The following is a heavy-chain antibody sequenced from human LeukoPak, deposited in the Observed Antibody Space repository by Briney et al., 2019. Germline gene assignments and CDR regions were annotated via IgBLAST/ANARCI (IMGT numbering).Heavy chain of an antibody. CDR2: IHYTGRT. Sequence: SETLSLTCSVSGDSISSHYWSWIRQSPGKGLEWIGNIHYTGRTDYNPSLKSRVTISVDTSKNQFSLKLNSVTAADTAIYFCARNSPPHAYYFDFWGQGTLVTVSS. CDR1: GDSISSHY. V-gene: IGHV4-59*08. D-gene: IGHD2-2*01. J-gene: IGHJ4*02. CDR3: ARNSPPHAYYFDF.